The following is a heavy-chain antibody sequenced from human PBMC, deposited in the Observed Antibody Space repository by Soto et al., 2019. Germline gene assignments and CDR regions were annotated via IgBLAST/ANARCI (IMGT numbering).Heavy chain of an antibody. D-gene: IGHD2-8*01. V-gene: IGHV3-48*02. CDR1: GFTFSIYS. CDR2: ISSSSSTI. CDR3: ARAARDISRRTIGMEV. Sequence: EVQLVESGGHLVQPGGSLRLSCVVSGFTFSIYSMNWVRQAPGKGPEWGSYISSSSSTIYYADSVKGRFTISRDNAKSSLYLQMGSLGDEGTAVYYCARAARDISRRTIGMEVWGQGATVTVSS. J-gene: IGHJ6*02.